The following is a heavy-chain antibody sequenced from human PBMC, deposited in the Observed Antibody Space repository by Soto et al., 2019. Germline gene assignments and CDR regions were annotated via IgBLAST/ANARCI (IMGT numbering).Heavy chain of an antibody. CDR3: ARARVITMGRVGMPPLGPTDV. Sequence: ASVKVSCKASGGTFSIYAISWVLQAPGQGLEWMGGIIPIFGTANYAQKFQGRVTITADESTSTAYMELSSLRSEDTAVYYCARARVITMGRVGMPPLGPTDVWGQGTTVTVSS. J-gene: IGHJ6*02. CDR1: GGTFSIYA. CDR2: IIPIFGTA. D-gene: IGHD3-10*01. V-gene: IGHV1-69*13.